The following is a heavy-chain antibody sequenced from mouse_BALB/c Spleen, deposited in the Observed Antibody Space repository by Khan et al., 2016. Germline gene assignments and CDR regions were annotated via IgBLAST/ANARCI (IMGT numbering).Heavy chain of an antibody. CDR2: ISYDGSN. V-gene: IGHV3-6*02. J-gene: IGHJ2*01. CDR3: GRWDCGSRRYYFDY. CDR1: GYSITSGYY. Sequence: EVQLQESGPGLVKPSQSLSLTCSVTGYSITSGYYWNWIRQFPGNKLEWMGYISYDGSNNYNPSLKNRFSITRDTSRNQFFLKLNSVTTEDTATYYWGRWDCGSRRYYFDYWGQGTTLTVSS. D-gene: IGHD1-1*01.